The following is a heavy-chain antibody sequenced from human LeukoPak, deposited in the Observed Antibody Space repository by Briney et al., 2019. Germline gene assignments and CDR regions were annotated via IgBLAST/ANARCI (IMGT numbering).Heavy chain of an antibody. CDR3: AKEGEGGSYYGYYYYYMDV. CDR2: ISAYNGNT. V-gene: IGHV1-18*01. D-gene: IGHD1-26*01. J-gene: IGHJ6*03. CDR1: GYTFTSYG. Sequence: ASVKVSCKASGYTFTSYGISWVRQAPGQGLEWMGWISAYNGNTNYAQKLQGRVTMTTDTSTSTAYMELRSLRSDDTAVYYCAKEGEGGSYYGYYYYYMDVWGKGTTVTVSS.